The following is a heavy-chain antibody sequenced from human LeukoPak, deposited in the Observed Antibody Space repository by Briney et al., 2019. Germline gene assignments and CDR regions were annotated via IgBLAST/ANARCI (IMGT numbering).Heavy chain of an antibody. CDR2: IIPIFGTA. V-gene: IGHV1-69*13. Sequence: SVKVSCKASGGTFSSYAISWVRQAPGQGLEWMGGIIPIFGTANYAQKFQGRVTITADESTSTAYMELSSLRSEDTAVYYCARDRYYYDSSGLLDYWGQGTLVTVSS. CDR3: ARDRYYYDSSGLLDY. CDR1: GGTFSSYA. D-gene: IGHD3-22*01. J-gene: IGHJ4*02.